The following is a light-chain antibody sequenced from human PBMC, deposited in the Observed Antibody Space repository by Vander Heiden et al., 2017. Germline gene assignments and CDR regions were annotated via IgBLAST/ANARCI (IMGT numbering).Light chain of an antibody. CDR3: QVWDSSGDDVV. CDR2: DDQ. CDR1: NLVDKK. V-gene: IGLV3-21*02. J-gene: IGLJ2*01. Sequence: GQTATISCGGHNLVDKKVHWYQHKPGLAPVVVVYDDQDRPSGIPERFSGSNSGNTASMTSDRVEAGDEADYYCQVWDSSGDDVVFGGGTKLTVL.